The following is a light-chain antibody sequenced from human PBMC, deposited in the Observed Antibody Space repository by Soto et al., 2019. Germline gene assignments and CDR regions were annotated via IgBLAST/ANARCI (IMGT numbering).Light chain of an antibody. CDR2: GNR. J-gene: IGLJ3*02. Sequence: QAVVTQPPSVSGAPGQRVTISCTGNNSNLGAGYDVHWYQQLPGAAPKLVISGNRNRPSGVPERFSGSKSGTSASLAITGLQAEDEADYYCQAYDYSLTAFVFGGGTQLTVL. CDR1: NSNLGAGYD. CDR3: QAYDYSLTAFV. V-gene: IGLV1-40*01.